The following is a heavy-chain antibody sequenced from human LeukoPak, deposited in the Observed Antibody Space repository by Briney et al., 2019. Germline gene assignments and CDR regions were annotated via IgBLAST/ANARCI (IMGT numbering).Heavy chain of an antibody. Sequence: GVSLRLSCAASGFTVSSSYMSWVRQAPGKGLEWVSVIHSGGKTYYADSVKGRFSISRDNSKNTLYLQMNSLRAQDTAVYYCTRDLNSGGSCWGQGALVTVSS. D-gene: IGHD2-15*01. V-gene: IGHV3-53*01. CDR3: TRDLNSGGSC. CDR2: IHSGGKT. J-gene: IGHJ4*02. CDR1: GFTVSSSY.